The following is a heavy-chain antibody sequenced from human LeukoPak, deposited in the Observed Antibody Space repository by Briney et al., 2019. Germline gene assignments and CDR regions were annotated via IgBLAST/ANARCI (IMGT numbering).Heavy chain of an antibody. J-gene: IGHJ4*02. CDR1: GFTFDDYA. V-gene: IGHV3-9*01. Sequence: GGSLRLSCAASGFTFDDYAMHWVRQAPGKGLEWVSGINWNSGSIGYADSVKGRFTISRDNAKNSLYLHLNSLRAEDTAVYYCARVHHSSSWGTDDCWGQGTLVTVSS. CDR2: INWNSGSI. D-gene: IGHD6-13*01. CDR3: ARVHHSSSWGTDDC.